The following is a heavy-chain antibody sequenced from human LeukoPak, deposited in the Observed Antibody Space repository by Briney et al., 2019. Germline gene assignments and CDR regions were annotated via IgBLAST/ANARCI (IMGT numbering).Heavy chain of an antibody. CDR2: INPNSGGT. CDR1: GYTFTGYY. D-gene: IGHD6-19*01. Sequence: ASVKVSCKASGYTFTGYYMHWVRQAPGQGLEGMGWINPNSGGTNYAQKFQGRVTMTRDTSISTAYMELSRLRSDDTAVYYCARGGDSSGWDLYYYYYYMDVWGKGTTVTVSS. J-gene: IGHJ6*03. CDR3: ARGGDSSGWDLYYYYYYMDV. V-gene: IGHV1-2*02.